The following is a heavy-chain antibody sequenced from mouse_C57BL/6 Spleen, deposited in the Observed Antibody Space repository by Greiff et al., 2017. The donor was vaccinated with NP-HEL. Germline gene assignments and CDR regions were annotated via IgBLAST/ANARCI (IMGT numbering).Heavy chain of an antibody. CDR2: IYPRDGST. CDR3: ARWGTTTTVVAPYAMDY. Sequence: VQLQQSGPELVKPGASVTLSCKASGYTFTSCDINWVKQRPGQGLEWIGWIYPRDGSTKYNEKFKGQATLTVDTSSSTAYMERHSLTSEDSAVYFCARWGTTTTVVAPYAMDYWGQGTSVTVSS. V-gene: IGHV1-85*01. J-gene: IGHJ4*01. CDR1: GYTFTSCD. D-gene: IGHD1-1*01.